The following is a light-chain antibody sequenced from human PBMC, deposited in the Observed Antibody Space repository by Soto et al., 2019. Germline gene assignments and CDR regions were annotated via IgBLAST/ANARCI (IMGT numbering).Light chain of an antibody. J-gene: IGLJ2*01. CDR3: GADHGSGSNFVTVV. CDR2: VGTGGIVG. V-gene: IGLV9-49*01. CDR1: SGYSNYK. Sequence: QSVLTQPPSASASLGASVTLTCTLSSGYSNYKVDWYQQRPGKGPRFVMRVGTGGIVGSKGDGIPDRFSVLGSGLSRYLTIKNIQEEDESDYHCGADHGSGSNFVTVVFGGGTKLTVL.